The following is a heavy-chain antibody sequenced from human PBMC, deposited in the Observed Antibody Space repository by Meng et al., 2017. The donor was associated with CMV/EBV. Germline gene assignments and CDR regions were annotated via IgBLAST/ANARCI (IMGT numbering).Heavy chain of an antibody. Sequence: MQLVESGGGLVQPGGSLRLSCTASGFSVSSNYMSWVRPAPGKGLEWISIIYGSGNTYYGDSVKGRFTISRDNFRNTLYLQMNSLRAEDTAVYYCAREIPQAWASWGQGTLVTVSS. V-gene: IGHV3-66*01. CDR1: GFSVSSNY. D-gene: IGHD2-21*01. CDR2: IYGSGNT. CDR3: AREIPQAWAS. J-gene: IGHJ5*02.